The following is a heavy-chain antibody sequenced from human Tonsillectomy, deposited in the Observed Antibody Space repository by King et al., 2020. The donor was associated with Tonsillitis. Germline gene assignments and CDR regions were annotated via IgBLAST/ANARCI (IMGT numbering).Heavy chain of an antibody. Sequence: VQLVESGGGLVQPGGSLRLSCAGSGFTFSSYWMSWVRQAPGKGLEWVANIRLDGSEKYYADSVKGRFTISRDNAKNSLYLQMNSLRAEDTAVYYCAREISGWVHGRIGVYFDYWGQGTLVTVSS. CDR1: GFTFSSYW. D-gene: IGHD6-19*01. V-gene: IGHV3-7*03. CDR2: IRLDGSEK. J-gene: IGHJ4*02. CDR3: AREISGWVHGRIGVYFDY.